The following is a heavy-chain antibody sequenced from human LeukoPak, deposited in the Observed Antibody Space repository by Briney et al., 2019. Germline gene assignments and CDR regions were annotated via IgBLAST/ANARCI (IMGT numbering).Heavy chain of an antibody. CDR2: IYYSGST. CDR3: ARHDEWEVGATNAFDI. J-gene: IGHJ3*02. D-gene: IGHD1-26*01. V-gene: IGHV4-59*08. Sequence: SETLSLTCTVSGGSISSYYWSWIRQPPGKGLEWIGYIYYSGSTNYNPSLKSRVTISVDTSKNQFSLKLSSVTAADTAVYYCARHDEWEVGATNAFDIWGQGTMVTVSS. CDR1: GGSISSYY.